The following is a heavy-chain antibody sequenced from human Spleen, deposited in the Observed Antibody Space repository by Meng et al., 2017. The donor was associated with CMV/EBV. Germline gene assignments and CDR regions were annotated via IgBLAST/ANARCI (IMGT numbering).Heavy chain of an antibody. CDR3: ARDRGRCSGTNCYTGVFDY. CDR1: SW. J-gene: IGHJ4*02. D-gene: IGHD2-2*02. V-gene: IGHV3-7*01. Sequence: SWMSWVRQAPGKQLEWVANIRQDGREKYFADSVKSRFTISRDNAKNSLFLQMNSLRAEDTAVYYCARDRGRCSGTNCYTGVFDYWGQGTLVTVSS. CDR2: IRQDGREK.